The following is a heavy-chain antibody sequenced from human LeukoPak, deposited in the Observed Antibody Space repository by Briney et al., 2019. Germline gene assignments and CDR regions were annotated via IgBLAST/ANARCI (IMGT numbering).Heavy chain of an antibody. CDR2: IWSDGNNR. V-gene: IGHV3-33*06. Sequence: PGGSLRLSCAASGFTFSNYGMHWVRQAPGKGLEWVAVIWSDGNNRYYADSVKGRFIFSRDNSKNTLSLQMNSLRAEDTAVYYCVKERGPFDGFDIWGQGTMVTVFS. CDR1: GFTFSNYG. J-gene: IGHJ3*02. CDR3: VKERGPFDGFDI.